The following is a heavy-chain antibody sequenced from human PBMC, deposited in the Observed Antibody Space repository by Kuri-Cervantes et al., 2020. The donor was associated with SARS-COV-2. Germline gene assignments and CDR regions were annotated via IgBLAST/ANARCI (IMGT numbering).Heavy chain of an antibody. CDR2: IGSSSSII. D-gene: IGHD3-10*01. Sequence: GESLKISCAASGFTFTDYSMSWVRQAPGKGLEWVSYIGSSSSIIYYADSMKGRFTISRDNAKNSLSLQMNSLRAEDTAVYYCARERYYSGHYGMDVWGQGTTVTVSS. V-gene: IGHV3-48*01. J-gene: IGHJ6*02. CDR3: ARERYYSGHYGMDV. CDR1: GFTFTDYS.